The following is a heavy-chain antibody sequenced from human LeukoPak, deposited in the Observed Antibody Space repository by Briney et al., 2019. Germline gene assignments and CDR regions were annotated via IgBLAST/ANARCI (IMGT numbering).Heavy chain of an antibody. CDR3: ARDTYYYDSSGYYYPGGCDY. V-gene: IGHV3-11*04. CDR2: ISSGGSTI. Sequence: SGGSLRLSCAASGFTFSDYYMSWIRQAPGKGLEWVSYISSGGSTIYYADSAKGRFTISRDNAKNSLYLQMNSLRAEDTAVYYCARDTYYYDSSGYYYPGGCDYWGQGTLVTVSS. J-gene: IGHJ4*02. CDR1: GFTFSDYY. D-gene: IGHD3-22*01.